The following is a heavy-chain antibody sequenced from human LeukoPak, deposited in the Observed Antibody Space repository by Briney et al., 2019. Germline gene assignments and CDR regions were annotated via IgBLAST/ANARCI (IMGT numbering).Heavy chain of an antibody. J-gene: IGHJ4*02. CDR1: GFTFSSYS. CDR3: AKDLKGIVVVVAATPRGPFDY. CDR2: IGSSSSTI. Sequence: GGSLRLSCAASGFTFSSYSMNWVRQAPGKGLEWVSYIGSSSSTIYYADSVKGRFTISRDNAKNSLYLQMNSLRAEDTAVYYCAKDLKGIVVVVAATPRGPFDYWGQGTLVTVSS. D-gene: IGHD2-15*01. V-gene: IGHV3-48*01.